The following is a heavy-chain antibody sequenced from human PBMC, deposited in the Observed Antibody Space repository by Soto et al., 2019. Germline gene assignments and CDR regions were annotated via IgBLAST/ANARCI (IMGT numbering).Heavy chain of an antibody. V-gene: IGHV3-23*01. CDR1: GFTFSSYA. CDR3: AKGVPGIAVAGSGYFQH. Sequence: EVQLLESGGGLVQPGGSLRLSCAASGFTFSSYAMSWVRQAPGKGLEWVSGISGSGDSTYYADSVKGRFTISRDNSKNTVYMTMNSLRAEETAVYYCAKGVPGIAVAGSGYFQHWGQGTLVTVSS. CDR2: ISGSGDST. D-gene: IGHD6-19*01. J-gene: IGHJ1*01.